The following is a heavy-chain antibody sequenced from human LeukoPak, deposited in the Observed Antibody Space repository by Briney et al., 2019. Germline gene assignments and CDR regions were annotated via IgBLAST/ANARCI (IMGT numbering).Heavy chain of an antibody. D-gene: IGHD5-18*01. Sequence: PSETLSLTCTVSGGSISSGGYSWSWIRQPPGKGLEWIGYIYHSGSTYYNPSLKSRVTISLDRSKNHFSLSLSSVTAADTAVYYCARALGNTAMVHFDYWGQGTLVTVSS. V-gene: IGHV4-30-2*01. CDR3: ARALGNTAMVHFDY. J-gene: IGHJ4*02. CDR1: GGSISSGGYS. CDR2: IYHSGST.